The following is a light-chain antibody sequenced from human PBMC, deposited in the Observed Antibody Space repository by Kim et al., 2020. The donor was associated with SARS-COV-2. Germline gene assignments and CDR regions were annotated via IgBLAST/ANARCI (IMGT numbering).Light chain of an antibody. CDR2: DVS. CDR1: SSDVGGYNY. V-gene: IGLV2-14*03. J-gene: IGLJ1*01. Sequence: QQITITCTGTSSDVGGYNYVSWYQQHPGKAPKLMIYDVSNRPSGVSNRFSGSKSGNTASLTISGLQAEDEADYYCSSYTSSSTLGVFGTGTKVTVL. CDR3: SSYTSSSTLGV.